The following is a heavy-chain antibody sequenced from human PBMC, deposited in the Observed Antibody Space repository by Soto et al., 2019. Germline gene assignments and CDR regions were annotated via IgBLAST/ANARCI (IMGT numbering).Heavy chain of an antibody. CDR3: ARNYYDSGGGFDY. CDR1: GFTVSSNY. J-gene: IGHJ4*02. CDR2: IYSGGST. V-gene: IGHV3-53*01. Sequence: EVQLVESGGGLIQPGGSLRLSCAASGFTVSSNYMSWVRQAPGKGLEWVSVIYSGGSTYYADSVKGRFTISRDNSKNTLYLQMNSLRTEDTAVHYCARNYYDSGGGFDYWGQGTLVTVSS. D-gene: IGHD3-22*01.